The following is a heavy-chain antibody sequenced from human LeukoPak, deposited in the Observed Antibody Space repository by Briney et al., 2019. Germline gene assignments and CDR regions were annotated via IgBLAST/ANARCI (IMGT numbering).Heavy chain of an antibody. D-gene: IGHD1-26*01. V-gene: IGHV4-59*08. Sequence: PSETLSLTCTVSSGSISNYYWTWIRQPPGKGLEWIGHIYYSGSTNYNPSLKSRVTISIDTSKNQFSLKLNSVTAADTAVYYCERPYSGTYSYLDYWGQGTLVTVSS. CDR2: IYYSGST. CDR1: SGSISNYY. CDR3: ERPYSGTYSYLDY. J-gene: IGHJ4*02.